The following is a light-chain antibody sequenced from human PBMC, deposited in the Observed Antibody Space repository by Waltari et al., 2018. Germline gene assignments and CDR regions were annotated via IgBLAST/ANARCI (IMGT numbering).Light chain of an antibody. CDR1: QNVGSQ. V-gene: IGKV3-11*01. J-gene: IGKJ4*01. Sequence: ELVLTPSPPTLSVSPGERAALSCKASQNVGSQLGWYQQRPGHAPRLLNDDVSNRASGVPARFSGSGSGTDFTLTISSLEPEDVAVYYCQQRDSWPLTFGGGTKVEIK. CDR2: DVS. CDR3: QQRDSWPLT.